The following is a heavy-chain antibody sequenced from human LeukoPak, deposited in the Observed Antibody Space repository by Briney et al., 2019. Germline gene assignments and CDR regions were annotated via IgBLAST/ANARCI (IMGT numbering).Heavy chain of an antibody. J-gene: IGHJ4*02. CDR1: GFTFSSHA. Sequence: QAGGSLRLSCAASGFTFSSHAMCWVRQAPGKGLEWVSSIDISGGSTYYADSVKGRFTISRDNSKNTLYLQMNSLRGEDTAVYYCAKGGSPSCYSSSGYWGQGTLVTVSS. V-gene: IGHV3-23*05. CDR3: AKGGSPSCYSSSGY. D-gene: IGHD2-2*01. CDR2: IDISGGST.